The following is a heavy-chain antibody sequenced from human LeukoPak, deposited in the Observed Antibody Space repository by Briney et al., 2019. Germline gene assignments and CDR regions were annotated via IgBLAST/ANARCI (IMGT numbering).Heavy chain of an antibody. V-gene: IGHV3-7*01. CDR1: GFTFSSYW. D-gene: IGHD6-6*01. CDR3: AGLRFIAARPEYYFDY. J-gene: IGHJ4*02. Sequence: PGGSLRLSCAASGFTFSSYWMSWVRQAPGKGLEWVANIKQDGSEKYYVDSVKGRFTISRDNAKNSLYLQMNSLRAEDTAVYYCAGLRFIAARPEYYFDYWGQGTLVTVSS. CDR2: IKQDGSEK.